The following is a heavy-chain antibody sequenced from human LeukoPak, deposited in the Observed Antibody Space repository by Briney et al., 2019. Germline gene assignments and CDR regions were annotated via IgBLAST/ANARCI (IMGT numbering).Heavy chain of an antibody. V-gene: IGHV4-59*01. J-gene: IGHJ4*02. CDR2: IYYSGNT. D-gene: IGHD2-2*01. CDR1: GGSISSYY. Sequence: SETLSLTCTVSGGSISSYYWSWIRQPPGKGLEWIGYIYYSGNTNYNPSLKSRVTISVDTSKNHFSLKLSSVTAADTAVYYCARVDCSSTSCCPDYWGQGTLVTVSS. CDR3: ARVDCSSTSCCPDY.